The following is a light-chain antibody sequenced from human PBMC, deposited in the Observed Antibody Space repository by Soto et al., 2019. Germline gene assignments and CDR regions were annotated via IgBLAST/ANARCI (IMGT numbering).Light chain of an antibody. CDR1: QNIRGND. CDR3: QEYGTSPPWT. V-gene: IGKV3-20*01. J-gene: IGKJ1*01. Sequence: EVVLTQSPGALSLSPGEGATLSCRASQNIRGNDLAWYRQKRGQAPRLLIYGGSSRADGIPDRFSGRGSGTNFTLTISRLEPEDSAVYYCQEYGTSPPWTFGQGTKVEIK. CDR2: GGS.